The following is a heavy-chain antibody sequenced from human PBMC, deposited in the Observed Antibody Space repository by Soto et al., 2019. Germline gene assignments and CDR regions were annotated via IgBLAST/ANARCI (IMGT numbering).Heavy chain of an antibody. CDR2: TYYRSKWYN. CDR1: GDSVSSNSAA. V-gene: IGHV6-1*01. Sequence: SQTLSLTCAISGDSVSSNSAAWNLIRQSPSRGLEWLGRTYYRSKWYNDYAVSVKSRITINSDTSKNQFSLHLNSVTPEDTAVYYCTRDWVAADHFDYWGRGTLVTVYS. CDR3: TRDWVAADHFDY. J-gene: IGHJ4*02. D-gene: IGHD6-13*01.